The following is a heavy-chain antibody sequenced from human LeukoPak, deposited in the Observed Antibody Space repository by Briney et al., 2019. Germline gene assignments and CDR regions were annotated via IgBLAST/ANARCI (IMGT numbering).Heavy chain of an antibody. CDR1: GFTFDVYA. CDR2: ISWNSGSI. D-gene: IGHD3-16*01. Sequence: PGRCLRLSCAASGFTFDVYAMHWVRQAPGKGLEWVSGISWNSGSIGYADSVKGRFTISRDNAKNSLYLQMNSLRAEDTALYYCAKDLVLGGTTGFDYWGQGTLVTVSS. J-gene: IGHJ4*02. V-gene: IGHV3-9*01. CDR3: AKDLVLGGTTGFDY.